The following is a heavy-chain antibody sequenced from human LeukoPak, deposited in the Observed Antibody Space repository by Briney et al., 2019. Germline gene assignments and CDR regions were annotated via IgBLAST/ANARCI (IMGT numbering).Heavy chain of an antibody. D-gene: IGHD6-19*01. CDR1: GFSFSSYA. CDR2: MSVSGGAT. CDR3: AIDAVSGRYKNWLDP. V-gene: IGHV3-23*01. J-gene: IGHJ5*02. Sequence: PGGSLRHSCAASGFSFSSYAMSWGRQAPAKGLEWVSSMSVSGGATFYADSVKGRFTISRDDSKNTVFLQMNSLRAEDTALYYCAIDAVSGRYKNWLDPWGQGTLVTVSS.